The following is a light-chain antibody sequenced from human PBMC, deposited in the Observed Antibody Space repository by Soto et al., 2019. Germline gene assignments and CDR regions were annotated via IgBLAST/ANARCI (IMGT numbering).Light chain of an antibody. Sequence: EIVLTQSPATLSLSPGERATLSCRASQSVSTNSLAWYQQKPGQAPRPLIYAASSRATGTPDRFSGSGSGTEFTLIISRLEPEDFAVYYCQQYGSSVLTFGGGTKVDI. CDR3: QQYGSSVLT. V-gene: IGKV3-20*01. J-gene: IGKJ4*01. CDR1: QSVSTNS. CDR2: AAS.